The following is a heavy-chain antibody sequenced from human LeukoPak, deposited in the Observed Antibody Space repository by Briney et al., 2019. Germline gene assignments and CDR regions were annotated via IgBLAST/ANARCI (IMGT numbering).Heavy chain of an antibody. J-gene: IGHJ3*02. CDR1: GFTFSTYW. Sequence: PGGSLRLSCAASGFTFSTYWMHWVRQAPGKGLVWVSRIHSDGSSTRYADSVKGRFTISRDNAQNTLDLQMNSLRAEDTAVYYCARERHFGDYGGFDTWGQGTMVTVSS. CDR3: ARERHFGDYGGFDT. CDR2: IHSDGSST. V-gene: IGHV3-74*01. D-gene: IGHD4/OR15-4a*01.